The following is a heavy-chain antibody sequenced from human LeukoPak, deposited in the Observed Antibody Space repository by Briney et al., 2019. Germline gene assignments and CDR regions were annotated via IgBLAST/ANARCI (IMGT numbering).Heavy chain of an antibody. D-gene: IGHD5-24*01. CDR3: ARDGYNSKTSIDY. J-gene: IGHJ4*02. V-gene: IGHV4-38-2*02. Sequence: PSETLSLTCAVSSYSISSGYYWGWIRQPPGKGLEWIGSIYHSGSTYYNPSLKSRVTISVDTSKNQFSLKLSSVTAADTAVYYCARDGYNSKTSIDYWGQGTLVTVSS. CDR1: SYSISSGYY. CDR2: IYHSGST.